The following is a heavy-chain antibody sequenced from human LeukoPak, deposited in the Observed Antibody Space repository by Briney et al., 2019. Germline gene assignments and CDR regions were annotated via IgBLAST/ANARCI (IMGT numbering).Heavy chain of an antibody. CDR2: IRNKANSYTT. V-gene: IGHV3-72*01. CDR1: GLTFSDHY. Sequence: PGGSLRLSCAASGLTFSDHYMDWVRQAPGKGLEWVGRIRNKANSYTTEYAASVKGRFTTSRDDSKNSLYLQMNSLKTEDTAVYYCARVVDYYFDYWGQGTLVTVSS. D-gene: IGHD6-6*01. CDR3: ARVVDYYFDY. J-gene: IGHJ4*02.